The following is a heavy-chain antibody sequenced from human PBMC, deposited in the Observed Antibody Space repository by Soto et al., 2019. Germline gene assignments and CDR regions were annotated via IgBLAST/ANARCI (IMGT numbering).Heavy chain of an antibody. V-gene: IGHV3-23*01. Sequence: GGSLRLSCAASGFTFTNYAMTWVRQAPGVGLEWVSVISGSGGDSNYADSVKGRFTISRDTSKETLYLQMNSLRAEDTAIYYCAKNRQSSRYSELDSWGQGTLVTVSS. CDR1: GFTFTNYA. D-gene: IGHD6-13*01. CDR2: ISGSGGDS. CDR3: AKNRQSSRYSELDS. J-gene: IGHJ4*02.